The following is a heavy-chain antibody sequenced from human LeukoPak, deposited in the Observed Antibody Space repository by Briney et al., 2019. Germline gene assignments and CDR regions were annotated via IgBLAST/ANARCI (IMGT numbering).Heavy chain of an antibody. V-gene: IGHV4-59*01. J-gene: IGHJ2*01. CDR2: IYYSGST. Sequence: SETLSLTCTVSGGSISSYYWSWIRQPPGKGLEWIGYIYYSGSTNYNPSLKSRVTISVDTSKNQFSLKLSSVTAADTAVYYCARRGVARYFDDWYFDLRGRGTLVTVSS. CDR3: ARRGVARYFDDWYFDL. CDR1: GGSISSYY. D-gene: IGHD3-9*01.